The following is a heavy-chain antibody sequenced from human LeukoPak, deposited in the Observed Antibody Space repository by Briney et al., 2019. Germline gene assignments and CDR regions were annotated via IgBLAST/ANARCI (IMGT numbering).Heavy chain of an antibody. V-gene: IGHV3-30-3*01. CDR2: ISYGGSNK. J-gene: IGHJ4*02. CDR3: ARVRAAAGTGGFDY. D-gene: IGHD6-13*01. Sequence: GRALRLSCAASGFTFSSYAMHWVRQAPGKGLEWVSVISYGGSNKYYADSVKGRFTISRDNSKNTLYLQMNSLRAEDTAVYYCARVRAAAGTGGFDYWGQGTLVTVSS. CDR1: GFTFSSYA.